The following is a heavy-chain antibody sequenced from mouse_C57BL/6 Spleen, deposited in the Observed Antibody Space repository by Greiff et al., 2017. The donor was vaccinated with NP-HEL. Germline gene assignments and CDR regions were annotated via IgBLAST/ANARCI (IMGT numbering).Heavy chain of an antibody. V-gene: IGHV1-15*01. Sequence: QVQLQQSGAELVRPGASVTLSCKASGYTFTDYEMHWVKQTPVHGLEWIGAIDPETGGTAYNQKFKGKAILTADKSSSTAYMELRSLTSEDSAVYYCTRSGQDYDYDAWFAYWGQGTLVTVSA. CDR3: TRSGQDYDYDAWFAY. CDR2: IDPETGGT. J-gene: IGHJ3*01. CDR1: GYTFTDYE. D-gene: IGHD2-4*01.